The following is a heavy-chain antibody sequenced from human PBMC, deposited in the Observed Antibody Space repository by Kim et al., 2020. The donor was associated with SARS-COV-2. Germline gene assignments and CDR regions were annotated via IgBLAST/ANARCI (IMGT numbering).Heavy chain of an antibody. CDR1: GFTFSNAW. CDR2: IKSKTDGGTT. V-gene: IGHV3-15*01. D-gene: IGHD2-21*02. Sequence: GGSLRLSCAASGFTFSNAWMSWVRQAPGKGLEWVGRIKSKTDGGTTDYAAPVKGRFTISRDDSKNTLYLKMNSLKTEDTAVYYCTTGVVTPSSYYYYGMDVWGQGTTVTVSS. CDR3: TTGVVTPSSYYYYGMDV. J-gene: IGHJ6*02.